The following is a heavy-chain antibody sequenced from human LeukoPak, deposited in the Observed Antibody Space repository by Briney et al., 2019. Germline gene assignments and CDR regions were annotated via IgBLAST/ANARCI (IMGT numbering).Heavy chain of an antibody. J-gene: IGHJ3*02. CDR3: AKDFYYDSSGYSPPPAFDI. CDR2: INWNRGGI. Sequence: PGRSLRLSCAASGFAFDEYAMHWVRQPPGKGLEWVSGINWNRGGIGYADSVKGRFTISRDNAKNSLYLQMNSLRAEDAALYYCAKDFYYDSSGYSPPPAFDIWGQGTMVTVSS. CDR1: GFAFDEYA. V-gene: IGHV3-9*01. D-gene: IGHD3-22*01.